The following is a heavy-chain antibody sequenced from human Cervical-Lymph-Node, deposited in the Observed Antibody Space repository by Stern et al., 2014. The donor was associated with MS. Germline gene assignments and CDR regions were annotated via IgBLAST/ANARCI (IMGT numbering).Heavy chain of an antibody. D-gene: IGHD3-3*01. CDR3: ARGSGTAYDLRGDY. J-gene: IGHJ4*01. Sequence: VQLVESGAEAKAPGASMKVSCRASGYIFTDYYLHWVRQAPGQGLEWLGWINPNSGGTNSAQNFQGRVTMTRDTSISTAYMELRWLGYADTAVYYCARGSGTAYDLRGDYWGQGTLVTVSS. CDR2: INPNSGGT. V-gene: IGHV1-2*02. CDR1: GYIFTDYY.